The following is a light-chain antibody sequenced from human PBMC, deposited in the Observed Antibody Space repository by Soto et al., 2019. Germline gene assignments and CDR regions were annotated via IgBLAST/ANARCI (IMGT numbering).Light chain of an antibody. Sequence: QLVLTQSPSASASLGASVKLTCTLSSGHSSYAIAWHQQQPEKGPRYLMKLNSDGSHSKGDGIPDRFSGASSGAERYLTISSHQSEDAADYYCQTWGTGIQVFGTGTKVTVL. CDR3: QTWGTGIQV. J-gene: IGLJ1*01. CDR2: LNSDGSH. V-gene: IGLV4-69*01. CDR1: SGHSSYA.